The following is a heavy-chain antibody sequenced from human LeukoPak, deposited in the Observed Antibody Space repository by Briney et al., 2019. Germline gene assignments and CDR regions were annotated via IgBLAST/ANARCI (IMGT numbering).Heavy chain of an antibody. Sequence: GGSLRLSWAASGFTFGSYAMSWVRQAPGKGLEWVSAISGSGGSTYYADSVKGRFTISRDNSKNTLYLQMNSLRAEDTAVYYCAKSSLGLFFFDYWGQGTLVTVSS. CDR2: ISGSGGST. CDR1: GFTFGSYA. J-gene: IGHJ4*02. D-gene: IGHD3-16*01. V-gene: IGHV3-23*01. CDR3: AKSSLGLFFFDY.